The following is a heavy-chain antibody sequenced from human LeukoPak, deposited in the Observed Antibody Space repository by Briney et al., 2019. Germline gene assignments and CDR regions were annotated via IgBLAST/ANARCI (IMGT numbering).Heavy chain of an antibody. V-gene: IGHV4-39*01. D-gene: IGHD4-17*01. J-gene: IGHJ4*02. Sequence: PSVTLSLTCTVSGDSISSSSYFWGWIRQPPGKGLEWIGSISYSGNTYYNPSLKSRVTISVDTSKNQFPLNLNSVTAADTAVYYCARPGYYGDYAFDYWGQGTLVTVSS. CDR3: ARPGYYGDYAFDY. CDR2: ISYSGNT. CDR1: GDSISSSSYF.